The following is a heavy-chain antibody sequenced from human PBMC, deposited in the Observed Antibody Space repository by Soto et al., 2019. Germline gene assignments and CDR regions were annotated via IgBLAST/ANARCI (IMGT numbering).Heavy chain of an antibody. V-gene: IGHV1-18*01. J-gene: IGHJ4*02. CDR1: GYTFSDYG. D-gene: IGHD2-2*01. Sequence: ASVKVSCKTSGYTFSDYGVSWVRQAPGQGLEWMGWINTHNGNTKYEQKFQGRVIFSTDASTRTVFLELTSLKFDDAAVYYCARGFIPENYWGQGTRVTVSS. CDR2: INTHNGNT. CDR3: ARGFIPENY.